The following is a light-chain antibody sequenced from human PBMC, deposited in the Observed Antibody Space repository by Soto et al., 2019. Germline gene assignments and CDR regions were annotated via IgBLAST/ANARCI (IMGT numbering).Light chain of an antibody. Sequence: DIQMTQSPSSLSASVGDRVTITCRASQAIRSDLGWYQQKPGKAPKRLIYAASPLQSGVPSRFSVSGSVTEFTLTISRLQPEDFATSYCLQHKSYPRTFGQGTKVEIK. CDR3: LQHKSYPRT. CDR1: QAIRSD. CDR2: AAS. J-gene: IGKJ1*01. V-gene: IGKV1-17*01.